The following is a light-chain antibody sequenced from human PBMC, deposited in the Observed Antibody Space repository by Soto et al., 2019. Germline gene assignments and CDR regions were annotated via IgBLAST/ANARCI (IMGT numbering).Light chain of an antibody. CDR2: GNR. J-gene: IGLJ2*01. Sequence: QPVLTQPPSVSGAPGQRVTISCTGSSSNIGAGYDVHWFQQLPGTAPKLLMYGNRNRPSGVPDRFSGSKSGTSASLAITGLQAEDEADYYCQSYDSSLSGSIFGGGTKVTVL. CDR1: SSNIGAGYD. V-gene: IGLV1-40*01. CDR3: QSYDSSLSGSI.